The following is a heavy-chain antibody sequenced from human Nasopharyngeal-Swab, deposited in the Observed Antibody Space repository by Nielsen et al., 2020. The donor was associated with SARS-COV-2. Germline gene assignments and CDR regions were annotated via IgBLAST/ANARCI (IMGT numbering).Heavy chain of an antibody. J-gene: IGHJ4*02. CDR2: ISGNIGTT. Sequence: ASVKVSCKASGYTFTSYGISWVRQAPGQGLEWMGWISGNIGTTNYAQNLQGRVTMTTDTSTSTAYMELRNLRSDDTAVYYCARGSTLIDYWGQETLVTVSS. V-gene: IGHV1-18*01. CDR1: GYTFTSYG. CDR3: ARGSTLIDY. D-gene: IGHD1-26*01.